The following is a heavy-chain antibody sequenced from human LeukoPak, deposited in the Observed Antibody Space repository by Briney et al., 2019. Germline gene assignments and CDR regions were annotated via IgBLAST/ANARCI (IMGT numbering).Heavy chain of an antibody. CDR2: IIPILGIA. Sequence: ASVKLSCKGSGGTFSSYAISWVRHGPGQGLEWMGRIIPILGIANYAQKFQGRVTITADKSTSTAYMELSSLRSEDTAVYYCASAGGHDAFDIWGQGTMVTVSS. CDR3: ASAGGHDAFDI. J-gene: IGHJ3*02. V-gene: IGHV1-69*04. CDR1: GGTFSSYA.